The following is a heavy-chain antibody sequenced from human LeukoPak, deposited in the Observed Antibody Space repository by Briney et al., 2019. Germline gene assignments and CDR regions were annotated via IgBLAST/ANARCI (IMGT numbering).Heavy chain of an antibody. V-gene: IGHV3-30*02. J-gene: IGHJ3*02. CDR3: AKSLYPDAFDI. Sequence: GGSLRLSCAASGFTFRSHDMHWVRQAPGKGLEWVTFVRFDGSDKKYADPVKGRFTISRDNSKNTLFLQMISLRDEDTAVYYCAKSLYPDAFDIWGQGTMVTVS. CDR1: GFTFRSHD. CDR2: VRFDGSDK. D-gene: IGHD2-8*01.